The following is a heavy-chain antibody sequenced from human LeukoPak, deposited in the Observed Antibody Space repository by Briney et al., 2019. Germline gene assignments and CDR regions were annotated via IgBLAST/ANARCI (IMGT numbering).Heavy chain of an antibody. Sequence: SETLSLTCTVSGGSISSYYWSWIRQPPGKGLEWIGCIYYTGSTNYNPSLKSRVTISVGTSKNQSSLKLSSVTAADTAVYYCATGRAYSSVDYWGQGTLVTVSS. J-gene: IGHJ4*02. CDR1: GGSISSYY. CDR2: IYYTGST. CDR3: ATGRAYSSVDY. D-gene: IGHD6-19*01. V-gene: IGHV4-59*01.